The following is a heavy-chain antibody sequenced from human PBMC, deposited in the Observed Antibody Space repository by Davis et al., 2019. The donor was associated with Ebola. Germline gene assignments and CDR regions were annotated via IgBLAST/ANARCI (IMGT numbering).Heavy chain of an antibody. CDR1: GYSFTSYW. D-gene: IGHD3-22*01. V-gene: IGHV5-51*01. CDR2: IYPGDSDT. CDR3: ARPSSGYEASFDY. Sequence: KVSCKGSGYSFTSYWIGWVRQMPGKGLEWMGIIYPGDSDTRYSPSFQGRVTISADKSINSAYLQWNSLRASDTAIYYCARPSSGYEASFDYWGQGTLVTVSS. J-gene: IGHJ4*02.